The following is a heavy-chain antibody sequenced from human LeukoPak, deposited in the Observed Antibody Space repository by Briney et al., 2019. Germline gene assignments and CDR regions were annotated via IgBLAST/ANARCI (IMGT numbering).Heavy chain of an antibody. CDR1: GGSVSSSSSF. CDR2: IYYGGNT. V-gene: IGHV4-39*01. Sequence: SETLSLTCTVSGGSVSSSSSFWTWIRQPPGKGLEWIGSIYYGGNTYYNSSLKSRLTISVDTSKNQFSLKLSSVTAAGTAVYYCARHGDLHSYYYMDVWGRGTTVAVSS. CDR3: ARHGDLHSYYYMDV. J-gene: IGHJ6*03.